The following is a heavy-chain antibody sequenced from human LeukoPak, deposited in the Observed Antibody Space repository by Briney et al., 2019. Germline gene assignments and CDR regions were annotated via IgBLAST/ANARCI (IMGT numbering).Heavy chain of an antibody. Sequence: SETLSLTCTVSGGSISSYYWSWIRQPPGKGLEWIGYIYYSGSTNYNPSLKSRVTISVDTSKNQFSLKLSSVTAADTAVYYCARVVVVVAATRPYYYYYYMDVWGKGTTVTISS. CDR3: ARVVVVVAATRPYYYYYYMDV. CDR2: IYYSGST. V-gene: IGHV4-59*08. D-gene: IGHD2-15*01. J-gene: IGHJ6*03. CDR1: GGSISSYY.